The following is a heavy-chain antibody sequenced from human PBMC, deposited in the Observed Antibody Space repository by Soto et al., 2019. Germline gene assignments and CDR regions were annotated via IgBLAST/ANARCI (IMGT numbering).Heavy chain of an antibody. CDR1: GGSFSGYY. J-gene: IGHJ4*02. Sequence: QVQLQQWGAGLLKPSETLSLTCAVYGGSFSGYYWTWIRQPPGTGLEWIGEINHSGSTNYNPSLTSRVTISVDTSKYQFSLKLTSVTAADTAVYYCARDKITGLLDYWGQGTLVTVSS. V-gene: IGHV4-34*01. CDR3: ARDKITGLLDY. CDR2: INHSGST. D-gene: IGHD2-8*02.